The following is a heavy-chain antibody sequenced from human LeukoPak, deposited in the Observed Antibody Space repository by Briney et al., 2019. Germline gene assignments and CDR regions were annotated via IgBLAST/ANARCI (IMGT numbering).Heavy chain of an antibody. D-gene: IGHD2-15*01. CDR2: INPNSGGT. Sequence: ASVKVSCKASGYTFTGYYMHWVRQAPGQGLEWMGWINPNSGGTNYAQKFQGRVTMTRDTSINTAYMELSRLRSDDTAVYYCARSRSGPATVLGYWGQGTLVTVSS. V-gene: IGHV1-2*02. J-gene: IGHJ4*02. CDR1: GYTFTGYY. CDR3: ARSRSGPATVLGY.